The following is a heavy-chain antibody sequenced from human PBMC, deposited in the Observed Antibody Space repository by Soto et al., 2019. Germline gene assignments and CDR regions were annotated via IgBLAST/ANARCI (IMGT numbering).Heavy chain of an antibody. V-gene: IGHV1-18*01. Sequence: QVQLVQSGVEVKKPGASVKVSCKTSGFTFSNYGISWVRQAPGQRLEWMGWISGSSGHTSYAQKVQGRVTMTTDTSTSTAYMELRSVRSDDTAVYYCVRDKVMTIFGVVMGVFDYWGQGTLVAVSS. D-gene: IGHD3-3*01. CDR3: VRDKVMTIFGVVMGVFDY. CDR2: ISGSSGHT. J-gene: IGHJ4*02. CDR1: GFTFSNYG.